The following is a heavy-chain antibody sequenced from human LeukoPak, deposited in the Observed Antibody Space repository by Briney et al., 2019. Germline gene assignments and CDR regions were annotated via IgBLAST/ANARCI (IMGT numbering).Heavy chain of an antibody. D-gene: IGHD5-24*01. CDR3: ARDLYRDGYNYFAFDI. J-gene: IGHJ3*02. V-gene: IGHV4-31*03. Sequence: SETLSLTCTVSGGSISSGGYYWSWIRQHPGKGLEWIGYIYYSGSTYYNPSLKSRVTISVDTSKNQFSLKLSSVTAADTAVYYCARDLYRDGYNYFAFDIWGQGTMVTVSS. CDR2: IYYSGST. CDR1: GGSISSGGYY.